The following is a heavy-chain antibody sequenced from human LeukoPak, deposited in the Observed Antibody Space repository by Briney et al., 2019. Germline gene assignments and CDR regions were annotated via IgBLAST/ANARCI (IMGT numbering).Heavy chain of an antibody. CDR1: KFAFSSYA. CDR3: ITPLPYSAQ. D-gene: IGHD2-21*01. J-gene: IGHJ4*02. V-gene: IGHV3-15*01. Sequence: KTGGSLRLSCAASKFAFSSYAMSWVRQAPGKGLEWVGRIKPKTDGETTEYAAPVKDRFSISRDDSKSMMYLQMNSLKTEDTAVYYCITPLPYSAQGGQGTLVTVSS. CDR2: IKPKTDGETT.